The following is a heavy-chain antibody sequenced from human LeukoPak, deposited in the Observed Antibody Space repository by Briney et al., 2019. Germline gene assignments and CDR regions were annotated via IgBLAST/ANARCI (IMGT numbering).Heavy chain of an antibody. V-gene: IGHV3-64D*09. CDR2: ISSNGGST. D-gene: IGHD4-17*01. CDR3: ARAGTTVTTMDY. J-gene: IGHJ4*02. CDR1: GFTFSSYA. Sequence: GGSLRLSCSASGFTFSSYAMHWVRQAPGKGLEYVSAISSNGGSTYYADSVKGRFTISRDNSKNTLHLQMSSLRAEDTAVYYCARAGTTVTTMDYWGQGTLVTVSS.